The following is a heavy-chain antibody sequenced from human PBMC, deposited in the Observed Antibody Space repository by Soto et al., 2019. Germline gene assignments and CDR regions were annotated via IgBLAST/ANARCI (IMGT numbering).Heavy chain of an antibody. CDR1: GFTFSSHW. CDR2: INTDGYST. CDR3: ARETDYYYGMDV. Sequence: EVQLVESGGGLVQPGGSLRLSCAASGFTFSSHWMHWVRPAPGKGLVWVSHINTDGYSTTYADSVKGRFTISRDNAKNTLYLQMNCLRAYDTAVYYCARETDYYYGMDVWGQGTTVTVSS. V-gene: IGHV3-74*01. J-gene: IGHJ6*02.